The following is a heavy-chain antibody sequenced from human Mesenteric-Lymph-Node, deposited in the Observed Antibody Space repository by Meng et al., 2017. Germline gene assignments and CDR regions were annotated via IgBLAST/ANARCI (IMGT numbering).Heavy chain of an antibody. J-gene: IGHJ4*03. CDR2: INPNSGNT. D-gene: IGHD3-10*01. CDR1: GYTFTNHD. Sequence: ASVKVSCKASGYTFTNHDINWVRQAPGQGLEWMGWINPNSGNTGYAQKFQGRVTLTRNTPISTAYMEVSSLRYEDTSVYYCARDLAGSHRGGYFDFWGQGTLVTVSS. CDR3: ARDLAGSHRGGYFDF. V-gene: IGHV1-8*03.